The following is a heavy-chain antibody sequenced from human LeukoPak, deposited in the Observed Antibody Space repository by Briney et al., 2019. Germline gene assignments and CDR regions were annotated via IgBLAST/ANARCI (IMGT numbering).Heavy chain of an antibody. CDR2: ISGGSSYI. CDR1: GFSFSKYT. V-gene: IGHV3-21*01. Sequence: PGGSLRLSCVASGFSFSKYTINWVRQAPGKGLEWVSSISGGSSYIYYGDSVKGRFTISRDNDKTSIYLQMNSLRAEDTAVYYCARDLHFRGSDSYYSAFDIWGQGTMVTVYS. J-gene: IGHJ3*02. CDR3: ARDLHFRGSDSYYSAFDI. D-gene: IGHD3-10*01.